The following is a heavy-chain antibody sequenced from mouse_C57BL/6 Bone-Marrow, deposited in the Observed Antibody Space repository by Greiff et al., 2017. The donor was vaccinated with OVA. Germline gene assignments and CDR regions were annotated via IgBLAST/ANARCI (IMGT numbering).Heavy chain of an antibody. Sequence: EVQLQQSGPELAKPGASVKIPCKASGYTFTDYNMDWVKQSHGKSLEWIGDINSNNGGTIYNQKFKGKATLTVDKSSSTAYMELRSLTSEDTAVYYGARGGYYDDDGGAWFAYWGQGTLVTVSA. CDR2: INSNNGGT. D-gene: IGHD2-4*01. V-gene: IGHV1-18*01. J-gene: IGHJ3*01. CDR1: GYTFTDYN. CDR3: ARGGYYDDDGGAWFAY.